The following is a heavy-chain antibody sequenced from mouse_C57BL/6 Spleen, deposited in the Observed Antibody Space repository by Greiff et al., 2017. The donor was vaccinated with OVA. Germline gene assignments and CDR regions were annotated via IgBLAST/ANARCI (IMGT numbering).Heavy chain of an antibody. V-gene: IGHV1-69*01. CDR1: GYTFTSYW. J-gene: IGHJ4*01. CDR2: IDPSDSYT. Sequence: QVQLQQPGAELVMPGASVKLSCKASGYTFTSYWMHWVKQRPGQGLEWIGEIDPSDSYTNYNQKFKGKSTLTVDKSSSTAYMQLSSLTSEDSAVYYCARSWDYDDAPYYAMDYWGQGTSVTVSS. CDR3: ARSWDYDDAPYYAMDY. D-gene: IGHD2-4*01.